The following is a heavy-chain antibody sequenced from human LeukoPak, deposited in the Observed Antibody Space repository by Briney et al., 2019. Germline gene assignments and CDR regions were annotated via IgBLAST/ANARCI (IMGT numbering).Heavy chain of an antibody. Sequence: PGGSLRLSCAASGFTFSSYSMNWVRQAPGKGLEWVSSISSSSSYIYYADSVKGRFTISRDNAKTSLYLQMNSLRAEDTAVYYCAKGPPYYYDSSGVALGYWGQGTLVTVSS. CDR1: GFTFSSYS. CDR2: ISSSSSYI. V-gene: IGHV3-21*01. CDR3: AKGPPYYYDSSGVALGY. J-gene: IGHJ4*02. D-gene: IGHD3-22*01.